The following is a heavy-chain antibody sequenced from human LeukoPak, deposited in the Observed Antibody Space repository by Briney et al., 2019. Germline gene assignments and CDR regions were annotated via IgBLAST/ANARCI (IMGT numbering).Heavy chain of an antibody. J-gene: IGHJ5*01. CDR1: GDSLSNSL. V-gene: IGHV4-59*08. D-gene: IGHD3/OR15-3a*01. CDR3: ARRIVGTGWGRENWLDS. CDR2: TYYNGNT. Sequence: SETLSLTCTDPGDSLSNSLGNCIRQPPGKGLEWIGYTYYNGNTNSNPSLRSRVSMSVDTSKNQFSLKLTSMTAADTAIYYCARRIVGTGWGRENWLDSWGQGTLVTVSS.